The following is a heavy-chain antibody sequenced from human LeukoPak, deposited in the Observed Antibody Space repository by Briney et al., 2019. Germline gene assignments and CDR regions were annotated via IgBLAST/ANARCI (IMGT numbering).Heavy chain of an antibody. CDR1: GFTFSTYW. V-gene: IGHV3-74*01. CDR3: VTSFDWVFDY. Sequence: GGSLRLSCAASGFTFSTYWMHWVRQAPGKGLVWVLRINSDGSSTNYADSVKGRFTISRDNARNTLYLQMNSLRAEDTAVYYCVTSFDWVFDYWGQGTLVTVSS. D-gene: IGHD2-21*01. CDR2: INSDGSST. J-gene: IGHJ4*02.